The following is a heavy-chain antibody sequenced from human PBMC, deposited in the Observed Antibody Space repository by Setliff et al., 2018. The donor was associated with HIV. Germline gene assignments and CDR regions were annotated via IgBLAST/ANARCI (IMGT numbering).Heavy chain of an antibody. D-gene: IGHD5-18*01. Sequence: GASVKVSCKASGYTLTSYALTWVRQTPGQGLEWMGWSNTNTGNPTYAQGFTGRFVFSLDTSVSPAYLQISRLKAEDTAVYYCARAREDTALDSYWGQGTLVTVSS. J-gene: IGHJ4*02. CDR3: ARAREDTALDSY. V-gene: IGHV7-4-1*02. CDR1: GYTLTSYA. CDR2: SNTNTGNP.